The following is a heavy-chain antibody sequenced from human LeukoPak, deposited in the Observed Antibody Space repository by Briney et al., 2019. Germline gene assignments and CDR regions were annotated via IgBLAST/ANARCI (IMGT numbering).Heavy chain of an antibody. D-gene: IGHD3-16*02. V-gene: IGHV1-69*04. Sequence: ASVTVSCKASGGTFSSYAISWMRQAPGQGLEWMGRIIPILGIANYAQKFQGRVTITADKSTSTAYMELSSLRSEDTAVYYCASVITFGGVIVSDAFDIWGQGTMVTVSS. CDR1: GGTFSSYA. CDR2: IIPILGIA. J-gene: IGHJ3*02. CDR3: ASVITFGGVIVSDAFDI.